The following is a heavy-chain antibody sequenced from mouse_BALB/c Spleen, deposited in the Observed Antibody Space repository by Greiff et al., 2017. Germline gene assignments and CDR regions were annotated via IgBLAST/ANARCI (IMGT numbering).Heavy chain of an antibody. CDR1: GFTFSSYG. V-gene: IGHV5-6-3*01. J-gene: IGHJ2*01. CDR3: AREGFPYYFDY. Sequence: EVKLMESGGGLVQPGGSLKLSCAASGFTFSSYGMSWVRQTPDKRLELVATINSNGGSTYYPDSVKGRFTISRDNAKNTLYLQMSSLKSEDTAMYYCAREGFPYYFDYWGQGTTLTVSS. CDR2: INSNGGST.